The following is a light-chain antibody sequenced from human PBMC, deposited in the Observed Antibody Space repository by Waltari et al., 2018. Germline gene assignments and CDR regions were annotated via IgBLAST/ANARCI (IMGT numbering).Light chain of an antibody. J-gene: IGKJ1*01. V-gene: IGKV3-20*01. Sequence: DIVLTPPPGTLSLSPGQQAPLSCRASQSVSNSLAWYQQKPGQAPRLLIYGASTRATGIPDRFSGGGSGTDFSLTISRLEPEDFAVYYCQQYVSLPATFGQGTKVEIK. CDR2: GAS. CDR1: QSVSNS. CDR3: QQYVSLPAT.